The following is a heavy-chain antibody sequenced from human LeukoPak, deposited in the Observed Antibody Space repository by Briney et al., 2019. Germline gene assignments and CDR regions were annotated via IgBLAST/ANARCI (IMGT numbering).Heavy chain of an antibody. CDR3: ARGKVSTYFDY. V-gene: IGHV3-7*01. J-gene: IGHJ4*02. Sequence: GGSLRLSCAASGFTFSSYWMSWVRQAPGKGLEWVANIKQDGSERYYVDTVKGRFTISRDNAKNSLYLQMNSLRAEDTAVYYCARGKVSTYFDYWGQGTLVTVSS. CDR1: GFTFSSYW. D-gene: IGHD5/OR15-5a*01. CDR2: IKQDGSER.